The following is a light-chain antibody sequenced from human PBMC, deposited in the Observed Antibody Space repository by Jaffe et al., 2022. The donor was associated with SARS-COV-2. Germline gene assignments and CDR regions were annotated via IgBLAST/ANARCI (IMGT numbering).Light chain of an antibody. V-gene: IGKV3-15*01. Sequence: EVVMTQSPATLSVSPGERPTLSCRASQSVSSNVAWYQQKVGQAPRLLIYGASTRATGIPARFSGSGSGTEFTLTISSLQSEDFAVYYCHQYNNWPAGTFGQGTKLEIK. CDR2: GAS. CDR3: HQYNNWPAGT. CDR1: QSVSSN. J-gene: IGKJ2*02.